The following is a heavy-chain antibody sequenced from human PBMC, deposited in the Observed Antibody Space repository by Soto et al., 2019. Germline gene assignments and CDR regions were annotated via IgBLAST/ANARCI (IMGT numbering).Heavy chain of an antibody. V-gene: IGHV3-30*18. CDR3: AKETYSGPLDY. CDR1: GFTFSSYG. CDR2: ISYDGSNK. J-gene: IGHJ4*02. Sequence: QVQLVESGGGVVQPGRSLRLSCAASGFTFSSYGMHWVRQAPGKGLEWVAVISYDGSNKYYADSVKGRFTISRDNSKNTLYLXXNSLRAEDTAVYYCAKETYSGPLDYWGQGTLVTVSS. D-gene: IGHD2-15*01.